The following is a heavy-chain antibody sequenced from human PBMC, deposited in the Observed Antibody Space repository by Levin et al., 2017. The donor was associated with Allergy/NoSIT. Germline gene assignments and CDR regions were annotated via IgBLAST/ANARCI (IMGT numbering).Heavy chain of an antibody. CDR3: AREGEQLRVGYGMDV. D-gene: IGHD3-16*01. CDR2: IYHSGST. J-gene: IGHJ6*02. Sequence: GSLRLSCTVSGYSISSGYYWGWIRQPPGKGLEWIGSIYHSGSTYYNPSLKSRVTISVDTSKNQFSLKLSSVTAADTAVYYCAREGEQLRVGYGMDVWGQGTTVTVSS. CDR1: GYSISSGYY. V-gene: IGHV4-38-2*02.